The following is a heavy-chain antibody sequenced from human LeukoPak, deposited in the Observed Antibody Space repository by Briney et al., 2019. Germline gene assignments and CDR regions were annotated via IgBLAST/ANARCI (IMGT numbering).Heavy chain of an antibody. J-gene: IGHJ6*03. Sequence: IRQXXXXGLEWIGNVXYDGSPHYNPPLRSRLSISLDTSRNQFSLRLTSVTAADTAVYYCARSLVIPESFYYYYYMDVWGTGTTVTVSS. CDR2: VXYDGSP. CDR3: ARSLVIPESFYYYYYMDV. V-gene: IGHV4-39*07. D-gene: IGHD3-16*02.